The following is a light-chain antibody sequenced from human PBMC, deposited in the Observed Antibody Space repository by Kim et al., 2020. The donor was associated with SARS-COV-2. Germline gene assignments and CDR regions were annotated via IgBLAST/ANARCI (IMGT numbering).Light chain of an antibody. V-gene: IGLV3-19*01. Sequence: ARGLTVRITSQGDSLRSYYASCYQQKPGQAPVLVIYGKNNRPSGIPDRFSGSSSGNTASLTITGAQAEDEADYYCNSRDSSGNHVVFGGGTQLTVL. CDR3: NSRDSSGNHVV. CDR1: SLRSYY. CDR2: GKN. J-gene: IGLJ2*01.